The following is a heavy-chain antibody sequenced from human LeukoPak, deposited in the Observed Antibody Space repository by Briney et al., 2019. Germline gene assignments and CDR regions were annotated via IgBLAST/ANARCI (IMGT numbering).Heavy chain of an antibody. CDR1: VYTFSIYI. CDR3: ARRKPPWHYYGSGRYRVGSWFDP. Sequence: ASETVSRMPSVYTFSIYIVNWGCQAPRPGRGWVGWMYPNRGDTDNAQTSQGRVTTTRNTSISTAYMEMSSLRAADTAVYYCARRKPPWHYYGSGRYRVGSWFDPWGQGTLVTVSS. D-gene: IGHD3-10*01. CDR2: MYPNRGDT. V-gene: IGHV1-8*01. J-gene: IGHJ5*02.